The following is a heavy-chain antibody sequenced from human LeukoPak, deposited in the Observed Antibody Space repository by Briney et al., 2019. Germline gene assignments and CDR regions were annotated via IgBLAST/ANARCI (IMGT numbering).Heavy chain of an antibody. CDR1: GGSISSSSYY. V-gene: IGHV4-39*01. D-gene: IGHD2-2*01. Sequence: SETLPLTCTVSGGSISSSSYYWGWIRQPPGKGLEWIGSIYYSGSTYYNPSLKSRVTISVDTSKNQFSLKLSSVTAADTAVYYCARQGTSYQLLLDYFDYWGQGTLVTVSS. J-gene: IGHJ4*02. CDR2: IYYSGST. CDR3: ARQGTSYQLLLDYFDY.